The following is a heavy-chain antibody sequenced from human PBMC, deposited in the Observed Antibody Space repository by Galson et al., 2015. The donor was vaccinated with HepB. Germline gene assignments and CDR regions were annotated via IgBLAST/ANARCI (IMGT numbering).Heavy chain of an antibody. CDR2: IWYDGSNK. CDR1: GFTFSSYG. D-gene: IGHD6-6*01. J-gene: IGHJ6*03. CDR3: ARISDGSSSLYYYYYYMDV. Sequence: SLRLSCAASGFTFSSYGMHWVRQAPGKGLEWVAVIWYDGSNKYYADSVKGRFTISRDNSKNTLYLQMNSLRAEDTAVYYCARISDGSSSLYYYYYYMDVWGKGTTVTVSS. V-gene: IGHV3-33*01.